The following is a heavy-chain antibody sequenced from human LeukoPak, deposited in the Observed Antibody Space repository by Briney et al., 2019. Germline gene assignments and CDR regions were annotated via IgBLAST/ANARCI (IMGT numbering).Heavy chain of an antibody. CDR3: AKDPNSSGWRNDAFDI. V-gene: IGHV3-7*03. D-gene: IGHD6-19*01. CDR1: GFTFSSYW. CDR2: IKQDGSEK. Sequence: GGSLRLSCAASGFTFSSYWMSWVRQAPGKGLEWVANIKQDGSEKYYVDSVKGRFTISRDNAKNSLYLQMNSLRAEDTAVYYCAKDPNSSGWRNDAFDIWGQGTMVTVSS. J-gene: IGHJ3*02.